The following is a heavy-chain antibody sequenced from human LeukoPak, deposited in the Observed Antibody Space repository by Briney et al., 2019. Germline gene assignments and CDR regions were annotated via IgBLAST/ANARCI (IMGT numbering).Heavy chain of an antibody. D-gene: IGHD2-21*02. V-gene: IGHV3-74*01. CDR3: ARGYYCGGDCYSNDY. CDR1: GFTFSSYW. Sequence: GGSLRLSCAASGFTFSSYWMHCVRQAPGKGLVWVSRIDSDGSSTSYADSVKGRFTISRDNAKNTLYLQMNSLRAEDTAVYYCARGYYCGGDCYSNDYWGQGTLVTVSS. CDR2: IDSDGSST. J-gene: IGHJ4*02.